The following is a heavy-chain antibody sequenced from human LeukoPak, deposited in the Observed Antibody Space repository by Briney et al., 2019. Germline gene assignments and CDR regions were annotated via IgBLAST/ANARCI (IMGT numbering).Heavy chain of an antibody. J-gene: IGHJ4*02. CDR2: IKQDGSEK. Sequence: GGSLRLSCAASGFIFRSYGMSWVRQAPGKGLEWVANIKQDGSEKYYVDSVKGRFTISRDNVKNSLYLQMNSLRAEDTAVYYCARDKVVGATYFDYWGQGTLVTVSS. D-gene: IGHD1-26*01. CDR3: ARDKVVGATYFDY. V-gene: IGHV3-7*01. CDR1: GFIFRSYG.